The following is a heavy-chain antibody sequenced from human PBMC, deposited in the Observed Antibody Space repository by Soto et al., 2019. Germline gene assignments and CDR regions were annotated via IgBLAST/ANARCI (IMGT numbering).Heavy chain of an antibody. CDR3: VKDGSLEVPDVPLEEYYFDH. D-gene: IGHD3-3*01. V-gene: IGHV3-30*18. CDR2: ISYHGRNK. CDR1: GFTFSGYG. Sequence: GGSLRLSCAASGFTFSGYGMHWVRQAPGKGLEWVAVISYHGRNKYYVDSVKGRFTISRDDSKNTLYLQMDSVRAEDTAVYYCVKDGSLEVPDVPLEEYYFDHWGQGTLVTVSS. J-gene: IGHJ4*02.